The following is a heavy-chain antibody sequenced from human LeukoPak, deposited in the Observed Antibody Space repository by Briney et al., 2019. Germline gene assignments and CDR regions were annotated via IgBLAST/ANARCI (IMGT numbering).Heavy chain of an antibody. D-gene: IGHD3-10*01. J-gene: IGHJ5*02. CDR3: ARGSRRRFFDP. Sequence: SETLSLTCAVYGGSFTGYYWSWIRQPPGKGLEWVGEINHSGSTNYNPSLKSRVTISVDTSKNQFSLKLSSVTAADTAVYYWARGSRRRFFDPWGQGTLVTVSS. CDR2: INHSGST. V-gene: IGHV4-34*01. CDR1: GGSFTGYY.